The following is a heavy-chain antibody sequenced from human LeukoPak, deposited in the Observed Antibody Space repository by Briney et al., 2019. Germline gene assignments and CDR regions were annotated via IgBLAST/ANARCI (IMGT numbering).Heavy chain of an antibody. J-gene: IGHJ4*02. CDR3: ARDGYFDISGYYDY. CDR1: GLKFSNYW. D-gene: IGHD3-22*01. V-gene: IGHV3-7*03. CDR2: IKQDGSEQ. Sequence: GGSLRLSCAASGLKFSNYWLTWVRQAPGKGLEWVANIKQDGSEQYYVDSVKGRFTISRDTSKNTVFLQMNSLRAEDTAVYFCARDGYFDISGYYDYWGQGTLVTVSS.